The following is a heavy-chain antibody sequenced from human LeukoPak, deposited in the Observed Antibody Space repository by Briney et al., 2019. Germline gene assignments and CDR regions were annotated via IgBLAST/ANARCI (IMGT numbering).Heavy chain of an antibody. J-gene: IGHJ5*02. Sequence: SETLSLTCTVSGGSISSSSYYWSWIRQPPGKGLEWIGYIYYSGSTNYNPSLKSRVTISVDTSKNQFSLKLSSVTAADTAVYYCARGVYDILTGYDAWGQGTLVTVSS. CDR3: ARGVYDILTGYDA. D-gene: IGHD3-9*01. CDR1: GGSISSSSYY. V-gene: IGHV4-61*01. CDR2: IYYSGST.